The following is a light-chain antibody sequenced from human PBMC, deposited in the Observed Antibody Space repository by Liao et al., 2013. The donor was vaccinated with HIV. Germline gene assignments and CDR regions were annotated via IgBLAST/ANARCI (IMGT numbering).Light chain of an antibody. Sequence: SYELTQPPSVSVSPGQTARITCSGDALPKQYAYWYQQKPGQAPVLVIYKDSQRPSGIPERFSGSSSGTTVTLTISGVQAEDEADYYCQSVDSNDTVVFGGGTKLTVL. CDR3: QSVDSNDTVV. J-gene: IGLJ2*01. CDR1: ALPKQY. CDR2: KDS. V-gene: IGLV3-25*03.